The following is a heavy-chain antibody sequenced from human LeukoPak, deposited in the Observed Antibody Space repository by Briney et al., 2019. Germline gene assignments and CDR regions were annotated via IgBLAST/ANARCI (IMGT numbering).Heavy chain of an antibody. Sequence: ASVKVSCKASGYTFTSYYMNWVGQAPGQGLEWMGWINPNSGGTNYAQKFQGRVTMTRDTSISTAYMELSRLRSDDTAMYYCARGRITMVRGVNYWGQGTLVTVSS. CDR1: GYTFTSYY. V-gene: IGHV1-2*02. J-gene: IGHJ4*02. CDR2: INPNSGGT. CDR3: ARGRITMVRGVNY. D-gene: IGHD3-10*01.